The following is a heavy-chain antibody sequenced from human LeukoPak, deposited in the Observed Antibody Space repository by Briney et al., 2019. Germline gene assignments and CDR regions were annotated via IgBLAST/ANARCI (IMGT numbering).Heavy chain of an antibody. CDR2: MNPNSGNT. CDR3: ARTDARYGSGSYYKILGRFAFDY. CDR1: GYTFTSYD. J-gene: IGHJ4*02. Sequence: ASVKVSCKASGYTFTSYDINWVRQATGQGPEWMGWMNPNSGNTGYAQKFQGRVTMTRNTSISTAYMELSSLRSEDTAVYYCARTDARYGSGSYYKILGRFAFDYWGQGTLVTVSS. V-gene: IGHV1-8*01. D-gene: IGHD3-10*01.